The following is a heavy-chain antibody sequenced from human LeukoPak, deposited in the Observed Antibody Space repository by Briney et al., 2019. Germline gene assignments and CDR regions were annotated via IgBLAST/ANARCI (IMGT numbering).Heavy chain of an antibody. V-gene: IGHV3-33*06. CDR2: ISSGGSNQ. Sequence: QSAGSLRLSCAASGFTFSHYGMHWVRQAPGKGLEWVAVISSGGSNQYYAGSVKGRFTISRDNFKNTVSLQMNSLRAEDTAVYYCAKYAQRGFDYSNSLEHWGQGSLVTVSS. J-gene: IGHJ4*02. D-gene: IGHD4-11*01. CDR1: GFTFSHYG. CDR3: AKYAQRGFDYSNSLEH.